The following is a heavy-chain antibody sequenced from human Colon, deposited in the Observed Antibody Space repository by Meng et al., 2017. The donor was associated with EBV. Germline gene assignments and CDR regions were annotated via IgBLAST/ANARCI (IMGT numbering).Heavy chain of an antibody. CDR3: LRGSGCAV. D-gene: IGHD2-21*01. V-gene: IGHV4-39*07. CDR2: IYYRGST. CDR1: GGSITSSSSY. Sequence: QLQGSGPGLVKPSETLPLTCSISGGSITSSSSYWGWVRQPPGNGLEWIGSIYYRGSTNYNPSLKSRNSMSVDMSKNQFSLTVNSVTAADTAIDYCLRGSGCAVWGQGTLVTVSS. J-gene: IGHJ4*02.